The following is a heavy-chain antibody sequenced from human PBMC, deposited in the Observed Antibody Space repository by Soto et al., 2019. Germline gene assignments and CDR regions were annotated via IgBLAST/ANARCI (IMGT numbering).Heavy chain of an antibody. CDR1: GFTIRNYW. D-gene: IGHD3-10*01. CDR3: AIDSPQVRGVGFDY. V-gene: IGHV3-74*01. J-gene: IGHJ4*02. Sequence: EVQLVESGGGLVQPGGSLRLSCAASGFTIRNYWMHWVRQVPGKGLVWVSRINGDGSTNYAGAVKARFTISSDNAKNTLYLQMNTLRVEDTAVYYCAIDSPQVRGVGFDYWGPGTLVTVSS. CDR2: INGDGST.